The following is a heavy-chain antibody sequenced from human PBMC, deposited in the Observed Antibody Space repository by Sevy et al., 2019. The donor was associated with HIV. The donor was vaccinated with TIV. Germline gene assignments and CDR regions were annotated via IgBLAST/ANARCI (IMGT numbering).Heavy chain of an antibody. CDR2: IYYSGST. V-gene: IGHV4-59*13. D-gene: IGHD3-10*01. Sequence: SETLSLTCTVSGGSISSYYWSWIRQPPGKGLEWIGYIYYSGSTNYNPSLKSRGTISADTSKKQFSLKLGSVTAADTAVYECAGGGGPRSPPTSWGQGTLVTVSS. J-gene: IGHJ4*02. CDR3: AGGGGPRSPPTS. CDR1: GGSISSYY.